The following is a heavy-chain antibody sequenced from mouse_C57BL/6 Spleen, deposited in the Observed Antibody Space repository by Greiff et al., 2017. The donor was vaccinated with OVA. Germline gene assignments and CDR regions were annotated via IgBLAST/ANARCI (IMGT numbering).Heavy chain of an antibody. CDR1: GYTFTGYW. Sequence: QVQLQQSGAELMKPGASVKLSCKATGYTFTGYWIEWVKQRPGHGLEWIGEILPGSGSTNYNEKFKGKATFTADTSSNTAYMQLSSLTTEDSAIYYCARGGAPTVVATGGAMDYWGQGTSVTVSS. V-gene: IGHV1-9*01. CDR3: ARGGAPTVVATGGAMDY. CDR2: ILPGSGST. D-gene: IGHD1-1*01. J-gene: IGHJ4*01.